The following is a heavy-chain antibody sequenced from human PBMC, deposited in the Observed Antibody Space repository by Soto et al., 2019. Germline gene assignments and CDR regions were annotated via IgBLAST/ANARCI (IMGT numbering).Heavy chain of an antibody. J-gene: IGHJ5*02. CDR3: ASQGCSSTTCRGVDP. Sequence: ESGGGLVKPGGSLRLSCAASGFTFSSYSMNWVRQAPGKGLEWVSSISSSSSYIYYADSVKGRFTISRDNAKKSLYLQMNSLRVEDTAVYYCASQGCSSTTCRGVDPWGQGTLVTVSS. D-gene: IGHD2-2*01. CDR2: ISSSSSYI. CDR1: GFTFSSYS. V-gene: IGHV3-21*01.